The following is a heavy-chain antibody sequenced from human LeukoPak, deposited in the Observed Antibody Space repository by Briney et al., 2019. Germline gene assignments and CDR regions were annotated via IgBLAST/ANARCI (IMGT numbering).Heavy chain of an antibody. D-gene: IGHD3-3*01. Sequence: LVKVSCKASGGTFSSYAISWVRQAPGQGLEWMGRIIPIFGTANYAQKFQGRVTITTDESTSTAYMKLSSLRSEDTAVYYCARSTYYDFWSGYYFDYWGQGTLVTVSS. CDR1: GGTFSSYA. J-gene: IGHJ4*02. V-gene: IGHV1-69*05. CDR2: IIPIFGTA. CDR3: ARSTYYDFWSGYYFDY.